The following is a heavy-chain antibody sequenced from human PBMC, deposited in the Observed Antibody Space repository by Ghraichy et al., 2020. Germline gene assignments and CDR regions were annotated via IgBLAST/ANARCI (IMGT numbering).Heavy chain of an antibody. CDR1: GGSISTNSYY. CDR3: ARPPPYCGGDCYYYYYYYYMDV. Sequence: SETLSLTCTVSGGSISTNSYYWDWIRQPPGKGLEWIGSINYSGNTYYNPSLKSRVTISVDTSKNQFSLKLSSVTAADTAVYYCARPPPYCGGDCYYYYYYYYMDVWGKGTTVTVSS. J-gene: IGHJ6*03. D-gene: IGHD2-21*01. V-gene: IGHV4-39*01. CDR2: INYSGNT.